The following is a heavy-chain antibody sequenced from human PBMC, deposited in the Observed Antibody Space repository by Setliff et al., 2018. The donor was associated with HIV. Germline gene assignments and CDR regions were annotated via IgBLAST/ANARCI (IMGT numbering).Heavy chain of an antibody. D-gene: IGHD6-19*01. CDR3: ARARSSSGWVDAFDI. CDR1: GYPFNTYD. J-gene: IGHJ3*02. CDR2: ISVNKGHT. Sequence: GASVKVSCKASGYPFNTYDITWVRQAPGQGLEWMGWISVNKGHTNYAQKFQDRVTMTTDESTSTAYMELSSLRSEDTAVYYCARARSSSGWVDAFDIWGQGTMVTVSS. V-gene: IGHV1-18*04.